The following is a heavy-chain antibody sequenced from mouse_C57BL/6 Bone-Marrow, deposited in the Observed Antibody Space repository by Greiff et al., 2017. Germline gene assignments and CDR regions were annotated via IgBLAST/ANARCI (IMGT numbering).Heavy chain of an antibody. J-gene: IGHJ4*01. V-gene: IGHV2-6*03. Sequence: VKVVESGPGLVAPSQSLSITCTVSGFSLTSYGVHWVRQPPGKGLEWLVVIWSDGSTTYNSALKSRLSISKDNSKSQVFLKMNSLQTDDTAMYYCARPYYSNYPYAMDYWGQGTSVTVSS. CDR2: IWSDGST. CDR1: GFSLTSYG. CDR3: ARPYYSNYPYAMDY. D-gene: IGHD2-5*01.